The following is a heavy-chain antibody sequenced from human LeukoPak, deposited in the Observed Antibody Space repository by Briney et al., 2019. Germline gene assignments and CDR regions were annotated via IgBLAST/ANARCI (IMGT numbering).Heavy chain of an antibody. CDR1: GFTFSDYY. D-gene: IGHD5-12*01. CDR3: ARDSGYSGYSDY. Sequence: GGSLRLSCAASGFTFSDYYMSWIRQAPGKGLEWVSYISSSSNYTDYADSVKGRFTISRDNAKNSLNLQMNSLRAEDTAVYYCARDSGYSGYSDYWGQGTLVTVCS. CDR2: ISSSSNYT. V-gene: IGHV3-11*05. J-gene: IGHJ4*02.